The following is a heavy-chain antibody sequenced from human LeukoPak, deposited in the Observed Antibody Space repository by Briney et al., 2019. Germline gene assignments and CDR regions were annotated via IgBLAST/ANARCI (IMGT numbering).Heavy chain of an antibody. V-gene: IGHV3-23*01. J-gene: IGHJ2*01. D-gene: IGHD4-23*01. CDR2: ISASGSGT. CDR3: AKDKLHTWYFDL. Sequence: GGSLRLSCTASGFSLSPYAMTWVRQAPGKGLESVSAISASGSGTDYADSVKGRFTIPRDDSKNMLYLEMNSLRAEDAALYYCAKDKLHTWYFDLWGRGTLVTVSS. CDR1: GFSLSPYA.